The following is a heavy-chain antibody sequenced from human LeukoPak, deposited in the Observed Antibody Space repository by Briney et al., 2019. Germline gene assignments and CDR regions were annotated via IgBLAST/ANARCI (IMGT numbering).Heavy chain of an antibody. CDR3: AREGPRWVYVY. CDR1: GFTVSSNY. J-gene: IGHJ4*02. CDR2: ISSSSSYI. V-gene: IGHV3-21*01. Sequence: GGSLRLSCAASGFTVSSNYMSWVRQAPGKGLEWVSSISSSSSYIYYADSVKGRFTTSRDNAKNSLYLQMNSLRAEDTAVYYCAREGPRWVYVYWGQGTLVTVSS. D-gene: IGHD3-16*01.